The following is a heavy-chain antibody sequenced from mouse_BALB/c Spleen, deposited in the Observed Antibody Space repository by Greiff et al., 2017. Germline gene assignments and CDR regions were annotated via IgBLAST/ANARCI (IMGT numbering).Heavy chain of an antibody. CDR1: GYAFSSYW. CDR2: IEPGDGDT. CDR3: ARDPRYDRYAMDY. D-gene: IGHD2-14*01. V-gene: IGHV1-80*01. J-gene: IGHJ4*01. Sequence: QVQLQQSGAELVRPGSSVKISCKASGYAFSSYWMNWGRQRPGQGLEGIGQIEPGDGDTNYNGKFKGKATLTADKSSSTAYMQLSSLTSEDSAVYFCARDPRYDRYAMDYWGQGTSVTVSS.